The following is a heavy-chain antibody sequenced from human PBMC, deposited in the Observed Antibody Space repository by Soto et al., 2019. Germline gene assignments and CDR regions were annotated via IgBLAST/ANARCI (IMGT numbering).Heavy chain of an antibody. V-gene: IGHV1-69*01. Sequence: QVQLVQSGAEVKKPGSSVKVSCKASGGTFSSYAISWVRQAPGQGLEWMGGIKPLFGTAKYAQKFQGRVTITADEPTSTAYMELSSLRSEDTAVYYCARVVFKVVTHELRSRGRDVWGQGSTVTVSS. CDR3: ARVVFKVVTHELRSRGRDV. CDR1: GGTFSSYA. CDR2: IKPLFGTA. J-gene: IGHJ6*02. D-gene: IGHD2-21*02.